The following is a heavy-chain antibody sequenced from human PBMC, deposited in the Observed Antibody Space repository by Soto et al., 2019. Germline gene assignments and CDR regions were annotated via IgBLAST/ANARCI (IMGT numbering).Heavy chain of an antibody. V-gene: IGHV3-48*02. Sequence: EVQQVESGGGLVQRGGSLRLSCAASGFTFGIYSMNWLRQAPGKGLEWISYINGSSSTMYYADSVKGRFIISRDNADNSLYLQMNSLRDADTAVYYCARGDRFRCSGDRCFSDGLFLSWGQGTLVTVSS. D-gene: IGHD2-15*01. CDR1: GFTFGIYS. CDR2: INGSSSTM. J-gene: IGHJ5*02. CDR3: ARGDRFRCSGDRCFSDGLFLS.